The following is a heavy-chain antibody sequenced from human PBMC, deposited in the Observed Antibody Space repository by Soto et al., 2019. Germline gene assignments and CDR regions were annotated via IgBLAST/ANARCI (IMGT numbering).Heavy chain of an antibody. CDR1: GYIFINSY. Sequence: ASVKVSCKASGYIFINSYIHWVRQAPGQGLEWMGIINPNGGSTNYAQKFQGRVTITRDESTSTAYMELSSLRSEDTAVYYCARATFDYGDYAALLSFDPWGQGTLVTVSS. V-gene: IGHV1-46*01. J-gene: IGHJ5*02. D-gene: IGHD4-17*01. CDR3: ARATFDYGDYAALLSFDP. CDR2: INPNGGST.